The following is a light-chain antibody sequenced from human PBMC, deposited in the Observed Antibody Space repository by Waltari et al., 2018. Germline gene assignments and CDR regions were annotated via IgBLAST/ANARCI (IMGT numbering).Light chain of an antibody. CDR2: RET. J-gene: IGLJ2*01. Sequence: SYELTQPPSVSVSPGQTASISCSGDNLGDQYASWYQPKPGQSPVLVIYRETMRPSGIPERFSGSNSGNTATLTISATQPLDEADYFCQAGDGSTVVFGGGTKLTVL. CDR1: NLGDQY. V-gene: IGLV3-1*01. CDR3: QAGDGSTVV.